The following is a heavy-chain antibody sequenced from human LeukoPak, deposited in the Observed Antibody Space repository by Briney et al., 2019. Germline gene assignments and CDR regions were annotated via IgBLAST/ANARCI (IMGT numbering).Heavy chain of an antibody. Sequence: ASVKVSCKASGYTFTSYYMHWVRQASGQGLEWMGIINPSGGSTSYAQKFQGRVTMTRDMSTSAVYMELSSPRSEDTAVYYCARAVPNDFWSGYYFDYWGQGTLVTVSS. D-gene: IGHD3-3*01. CDR1: GYTFTSYY. V-gene: IGHV1-46*01. CDR3: ARAVPNDFWSGYYFDY. CDR2: INPSGGST. J-gene: IGHJ4*02.